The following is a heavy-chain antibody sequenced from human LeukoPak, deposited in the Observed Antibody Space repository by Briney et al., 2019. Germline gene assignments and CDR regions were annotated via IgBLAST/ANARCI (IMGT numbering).Heavy chain of an antibody. CDR1: GGTFSSYA. CDR2: IIPIFGTA. J-gene: IGHJ4*02. Sequence: ASVKVSCKASGGTFSSYAISWVRQAPGQELEWMGGIIPIFGTANYAQKFQGRVTITADESTSTAYMELSSLRSEDTAVYYCARADTAMVMTFDYWGQGTLVTVSS. V-gene: IGHV1-69*13. CDR3: ARADTAMVMTFDY. D-gene: IGHD5-18*01.